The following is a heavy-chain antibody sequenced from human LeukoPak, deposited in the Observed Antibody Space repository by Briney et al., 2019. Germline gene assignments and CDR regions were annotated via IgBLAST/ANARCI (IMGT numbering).Heavy chain of an antibody. CDR3: ARFQHGAWFDP. V-gene: IGHV4-30-2*01. J-gene: IGHJ5*02. Sequence: PSETLSLTCAVSGGSISSGGYYWSWIRQPPGKGLEWIGYIYHSGSTYYNPSLKSRVTISVDRSKNQFSLKLSSVTAADTAVYYCARFQHGAWFDPWGQGTLVTVSS. CDR2: IYHSGST. CDR1: GGSISSGGYY. D-gene: IGHD6-13*01.